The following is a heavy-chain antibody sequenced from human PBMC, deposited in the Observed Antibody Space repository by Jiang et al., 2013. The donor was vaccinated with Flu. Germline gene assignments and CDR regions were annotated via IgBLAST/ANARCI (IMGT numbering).Heavy chain of an antibody. D-gene: IGHD3-3*01. CDR1: GYTFTSYD. CDR2: MNPNGGNT. V-gene: IGHV1-8*01. J-gene: IGHJ4*02. CDR3: ARETTYYDFWSGYYTSQGFDY. Sequence: GAEVKKPGASVKVSCKASGYTFTSYDINWVRQATGQGLEWMGWMNPNGGNTGYAQKFQGRVTMTRNTSISTAYMELSSLRSEDTAVYYCARETTYYDFWSGYYTSQGFDYWGQGTLVTVSS.